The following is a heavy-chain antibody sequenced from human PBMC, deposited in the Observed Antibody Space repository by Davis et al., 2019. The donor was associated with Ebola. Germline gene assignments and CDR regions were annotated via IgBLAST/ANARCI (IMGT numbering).Heavy chain of an antibody. V-gene: IGHV5-51*01. CDR1: RYIFTSYW. CDR3: ARQESLYGSIDT. Sequence: GESLKISCKASRYIFTSYWIGWVRQMPGKGLEWMGMIYPGDSDTRYSPSFQGQVTISADKSTTTAYLQWSSLKASDTAMYYCARQESLYGSIDTWGQGTLVTVSS. CDR2: IYPGDSDT. D-gene: IGHD6-13*01. J-gene: IGHJ5*02.